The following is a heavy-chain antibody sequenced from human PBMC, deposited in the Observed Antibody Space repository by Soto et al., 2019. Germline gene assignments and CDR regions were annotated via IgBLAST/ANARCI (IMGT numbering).Heavy chain of an antibody. CDR2: IHTYNGNT. CDR3: ARDSDYVIAY. V-gene: IGHV1-18*04. Sequence: KGDWKGVGYAFSGYYMHWLRKAPGQGLEWVGWIHTYNGNTNFAQKLQGRVTLTTDTSTSTAYMELRSLRSDDTAVYYCARDSDYVIAYWGQGTPVPVSS. J-gene: IGHJ4*02. CDR1: GYAFSGYY. D-gene: IGHD3-10*02.